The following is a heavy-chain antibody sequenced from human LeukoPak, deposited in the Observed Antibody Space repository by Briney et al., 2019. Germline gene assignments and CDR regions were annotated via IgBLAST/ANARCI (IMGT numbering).Heavy chain of an antibody. V-gene: IGHV1-18*01. Sequence: ASVKVSCKASGYTFTSYGISWVRLAPGQGHEWMGWISAYNGNTNYAQKLQGRVTMTTDTSTSTAYMELRSLRSDDTAVYYCARVVSYGDKGRFDPWGQGTLVTVSS. D-gene: IGHD4-17*01. CDR1: GYTFTSYG. CDR2: ISAYNGNT. CDR3: ARVVSYGDKGRFDP. J-gene: IGHJ5*02.